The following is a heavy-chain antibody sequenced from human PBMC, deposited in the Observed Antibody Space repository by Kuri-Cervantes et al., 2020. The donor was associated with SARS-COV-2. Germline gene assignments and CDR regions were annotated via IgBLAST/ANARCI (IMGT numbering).Heavy chain of an antibody. CDR3: AGSRWLQLDYYYYYGMDV. V-gene: IGHV1-69*06. CDR1: GGTLSRYA. Sequence: SVKVSCKASGGTLSRYAISWVRQAPGQGLEWVGGIIPIFGTANYAQKFQGRVTITADKSTSTAYMELSSLRSEDTAVYYCAGSRWLQLDYYYYYGMDVWGQGTTVTVSS. D-gene: IGHD5-24*01. CDR2: IIPIFGTA. J-gene: IGHJ6*02.